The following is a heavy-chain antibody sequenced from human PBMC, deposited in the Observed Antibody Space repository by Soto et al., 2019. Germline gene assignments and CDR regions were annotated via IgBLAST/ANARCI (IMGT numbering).Heavy chain of an antibody. CDR2: IDGSGATK. CDR1: GFTFNDFE. CDR3: ARGFARFNY. V-gene: IGHV3-48*03. J-gene: IGHJ4*02. Sequence: EVQLLESGGGLVQPGGSLRLSCGVSGFTFNDFEMNWVRQAPGKGPEWLAYIDGSGATKKYADSVRGRFTISRDNPNNSLFLQMSSLSAADTAIYYCARGFARFNYYGMGTLVSVSP.